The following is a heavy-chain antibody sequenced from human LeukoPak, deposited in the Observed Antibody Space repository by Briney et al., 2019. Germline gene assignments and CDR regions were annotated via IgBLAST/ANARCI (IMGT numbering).Heavy chain of an antibody. Sequence: ASVKVSCKASGYTFTSYGISWVRQAPGQGLEWMGGIIPIFGTANYAQKFQGRVTITADESTSTAYMELSSLRSEDTAVYYCARGDCSSTSCYRFDPWGQGTLVTVSS. CDR3: ARGDCSSTSCYRFDP. CDR2: IIPIFGTA. J-gene: IGHJ5*02. V-gene: IGHV1-69*13. CDR1: GYTFTSYG. D-gene: IGHD2-2*01.